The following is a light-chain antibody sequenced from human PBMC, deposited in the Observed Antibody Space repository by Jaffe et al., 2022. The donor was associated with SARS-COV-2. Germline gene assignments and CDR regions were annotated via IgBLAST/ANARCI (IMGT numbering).Light chain of an antibody. J-gene: IGKJ2*01. CDR2: GAS. CDR3: QQYVNSPLT. Sequence: EIVLTQSPGTLSLSPGERATLSCRASQSVSSNYLAWYQQKPGQAPRLLIYGASYRATGIPDRFSGSGSGTDFTLTISGLEPEDFAVYYCQQYVNSPLTFGQGTKLEIK. CDR1: QSVSSNY. V-gene: IGKV3-20*01.